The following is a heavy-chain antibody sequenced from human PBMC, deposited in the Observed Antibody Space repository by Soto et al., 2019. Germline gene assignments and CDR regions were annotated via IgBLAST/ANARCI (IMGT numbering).Heavy chain of an antibody. CDR2: IVVGSGNT. Sequence: SVKVSCKASGFTFTSSAVQWVRQARGQRLEWIGWIVVGSGNTNYAQKFQERVTITRDMSTSTAYMELSSLRSEDTAVYYCAASSYDFWSGYYWPPPHGMDVWGQGTTVTVSS. V-gene: IGHV1-58*01. CDR3: AASSYDFWSGYYWPPPHGMDV. J-gene: IGHJ6*02. CDR1: GFTFTSSA. D-gene: IGHD3-3*01.